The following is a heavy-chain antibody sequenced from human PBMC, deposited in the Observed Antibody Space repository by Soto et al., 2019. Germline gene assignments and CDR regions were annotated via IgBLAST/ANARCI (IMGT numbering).Heavy chain of an antibody. CDR2: ISYDGSNK. Sequence: QVQLVESGGGVVQPGRSLRLSCAASGFTFSSYAMHWVRQAPGKGLEWVAVISYDGSNKYYADSVKGRFTISRDNSENTLYLQMNSLRAEDTAVYYCARPRDIVVVVAATGSFDYWGQGTLVTVSS. CDR1: GFTFSSYA. J-gene: IGHJ4*02. V-gene: IGHV3-30-3*01. D-gene: IGHD2-15*01. CDR3: ARPRDIVVVVAATGSFDY.